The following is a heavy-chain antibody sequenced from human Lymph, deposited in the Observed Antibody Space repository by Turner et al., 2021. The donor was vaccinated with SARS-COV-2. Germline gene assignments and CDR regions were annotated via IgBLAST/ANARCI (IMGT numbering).Heavy chain of an antibody. D-gene: IGHD2-15*01. CDR3: AKDPGYCSGGSCYSRTYFDF. CDR2: ISGDGGGT. J-gene: IGHJ4*02. Sequence: EVQLVESGGGVVQPGGPLRLSFSASGFPFVDYAMHWFRQAPGKGLEWVALISGDGGGTYYADSVKGRFTISRDNSKNSLSLQMNSLRAEDTALYYCAKDPGYCSGGSCYSRTYFDFWGQGTLVTVSA. V-gene: IGHV3-43*02. CDR1: GFPFVDYA.